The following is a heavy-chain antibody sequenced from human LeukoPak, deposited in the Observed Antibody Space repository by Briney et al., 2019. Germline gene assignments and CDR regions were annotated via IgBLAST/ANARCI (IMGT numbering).Heavy chain of an antibody. V-gene: IGHV2-5*02. CDR2: IYWDDDK. Sequence: GSGPTLVKPTQTLTLTWTFSGFSLSASGVGVGWIRQPPGKALEWPALIYWDDDKRYSPSLKSRLTITKDTSKNQVVLTMTNMDPVDTATYYCAHSFHYDYVWGSYRFLNWFDPWGHGTLVTVSS. CDR3: AHSFHYDYVWGSYRFLNWFDP. J-gene: IGHJ5*02. CDR1: GFSLSASGVG. D-gene: IGHD3-16*02.